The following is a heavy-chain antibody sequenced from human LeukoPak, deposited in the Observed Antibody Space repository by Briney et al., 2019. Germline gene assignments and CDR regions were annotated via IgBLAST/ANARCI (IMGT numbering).Heavy chain of an antibody. CDR3: ARSEVLRYFEGVY. CDR1: GYTFTSYD. D-gene: IGHD3-9*01. Sequence: ASVKVSCKASGYTFTSYDINWVRQATGQGLEWMGWMNPNSGNTGYAQKFQGRVTMTRNTSISTAYMELSSLRSEDTAVYYCARSEVLRYFEGVYWGQGTLVTVSS. CDR2: MNPNSGNT. J-gene: IGHJ4*02. V-gene: IGHV1-8*01.